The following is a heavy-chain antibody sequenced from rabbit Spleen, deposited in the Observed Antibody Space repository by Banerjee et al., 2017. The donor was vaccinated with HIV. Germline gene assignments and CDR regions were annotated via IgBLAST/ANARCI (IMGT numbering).Heavy chain of an antibody. CDR3: ARDLVGVIGWNFYL. Sequence: QSLEESGGDLVQPGASLTLTCTASGFTISSTYYMCWVRQAPGKGLEWIACIYGGTTDTTFYPSWAKGRFTISRTSSTTVTLRMTSLTAADTATYFCARDLVGVIGWNFYLWGPGTLVTVS. CDR2: IYGGTTDTT. D-gene: IGHD1-1*01. V-gene: IGHV1S40*01. J-gene: IGHJ4*01. CDR1: GFTISSTYY.